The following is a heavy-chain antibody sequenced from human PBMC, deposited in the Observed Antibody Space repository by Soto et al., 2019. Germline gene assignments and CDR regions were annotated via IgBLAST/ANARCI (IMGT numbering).Heavy chain of an antibody. V-gene: IGHV1-69*13. J-gene: IGHJ4*02. CDR2: IIPIFGTA. Sequence: SVKVSCKASGGTFSSYAISWVRQAPGQGLEWMGGIIPIFGTANYAQKFQGRVTITADESTSTAYMELSSLRSEDTAVYYCARAGPWESSGYYYVANDYRSQGTLVTISS. CDR3: ARAGPWESSGYYYVANDY. CDR1: GGTFSSYA. D-gene: IGHD3-22*01.